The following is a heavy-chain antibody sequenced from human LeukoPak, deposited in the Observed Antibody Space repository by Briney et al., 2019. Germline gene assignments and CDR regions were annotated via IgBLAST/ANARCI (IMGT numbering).Heavy chain of an antibody. Sequence: GGSLRLSCAASGFTVSSNYMSWVRQAPGKGLEWVAVISYDGSNKYYADSVKGRFTISRDNSKNTLYLQMNSLRAEDTAVYYCARGCPYYYDSSGYYYVDYWGQGTLVTVSS. CDR2: ISYDGSNK. CDR3: ARGCPYYYDSSGYYYVDY. V-gene: IGHV3-30-3*01. J-gene: IGHJ4*02. D-gene: IGHD3-22*01. CDR1: GFTVSSNY.